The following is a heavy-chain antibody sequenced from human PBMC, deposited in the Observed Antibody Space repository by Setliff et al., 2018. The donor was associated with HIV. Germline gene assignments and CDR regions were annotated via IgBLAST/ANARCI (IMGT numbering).Heavy chain of an antibody. CDR1: GYSIRDNFF. Sequence: SETLSLTCAVSGYSIRDNFFWGWVRQTPGKGLEWIADIAYSGTTMYTNYNPSLESRVIISEDTSRDQFFLKLTSVTADDTGIYYCARGPPFAYWGQGLLVTVSS. J-gene: IGHJ4*02. V-gene: IGHV4-38-2*01. CDR2: IAYSGTTMYT. CDR3: ARGPPFAY.